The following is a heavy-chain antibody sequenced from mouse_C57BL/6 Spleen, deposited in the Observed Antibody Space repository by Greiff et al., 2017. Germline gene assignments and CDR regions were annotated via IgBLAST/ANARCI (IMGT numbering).Heavy chain of an antibody. V-gene: IGHV1-52*01. CDR2: IDPSDSET. CDR1: GYTFTSYW. D-gene: IGHD4-1*01. CDR3: ARSLGPYYFDY. J-gene: IGHJ2*01. Sequence: QVQLQQPGAELVRPGSSVKLSCKASGYTFTSYWMHWVKQRPIQGLEWIGNIDPSDSETHYNQKFKDKATLTVDKSSSTAYMQLSSLTSEDSAVYYCARSLGPYYFDYGGQGTTLTVSS.